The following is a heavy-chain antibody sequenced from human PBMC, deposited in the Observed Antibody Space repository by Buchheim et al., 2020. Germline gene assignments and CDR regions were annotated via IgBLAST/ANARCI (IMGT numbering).Heavy chain of an antibody. CDR2: IIPILGIA. Sequence: QVQLVQSGAEVKKPGSSVKVSCKASGGTFSSYAISWVRQAPGQGLEWMGRIIPILGIANYAQKFQGRVTLTADKSTSPAYMELSSLRSEDTAVYYCARGLVPAASYYYYGMDVWGQGTT. CDR3: ARGLVPAASYYYYGMDV. J-gene: IGHJ6*02. CDR1: GGTFSSYA. D-gene: IGHD2-2*01. V-gene: IGHV1-69*04.